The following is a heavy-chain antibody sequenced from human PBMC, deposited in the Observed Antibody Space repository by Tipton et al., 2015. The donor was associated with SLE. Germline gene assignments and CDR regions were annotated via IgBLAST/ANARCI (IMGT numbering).Heavy chain of an antibody. D-gene: IGHD2-21*02. CDR2: TYYRSKWYN. CDR3: ARASEYNPAYSGGDCYSFDAFDI. CDR1: GDSVSSNSAA. V-gene: IGHV6-1*01. Sequence: GLVKPSQTLSLTCAISGDSVSSNSAAWNWIRQSPSRGLEWLGRTYYRSKWYNDYAVSVKSRITINPDTSKNQFSLQLNSVTAADTAVYYCARASEYNPAYSGGDCYSFDAFDIWGQGTMVTVSS. J-gene: IGHJ3*02.